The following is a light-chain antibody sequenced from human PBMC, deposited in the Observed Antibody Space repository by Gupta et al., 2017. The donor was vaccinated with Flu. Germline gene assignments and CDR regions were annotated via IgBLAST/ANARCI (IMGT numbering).Light chain of an antibody. J-gene: IGKJ2*01. CDR2: DSS. CDR3: QQRYSWYT. V-gene: IGKV3-11*01. Sequence: LTQSPVTLSLSPGERATLSCRASQNIGAFLAWYQQKPGQPPRLVIYDSSYRFTGVPARFSGSGSGTDFTLTISGLEPEDLALYYCQQRYSWYTYGQGTKLEV. CDR1: QNIGAF.